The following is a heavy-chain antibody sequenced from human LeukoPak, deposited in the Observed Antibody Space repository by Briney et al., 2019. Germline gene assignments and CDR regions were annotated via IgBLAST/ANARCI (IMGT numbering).Heavy chain of an antibody. CDR1: GFTFDDYG. D-gene: IGHD2-21*02. CDR2: INWNDGST. V-gene: IGHV3-20*04. Sequence: GGSLRLSCAASGFTFDDYGMSWVRQPQGKGLEWDSGINWNDGSTGYADSVKGRFTISRDNAKNSLYLQMNSLRAEDTALYYCAREGRGGDCSGGRNWFDPWGQGTLVTVSS. CDR3: AREGRGGDCSGGRNWFDP. J-gene: IGHJ5*02.